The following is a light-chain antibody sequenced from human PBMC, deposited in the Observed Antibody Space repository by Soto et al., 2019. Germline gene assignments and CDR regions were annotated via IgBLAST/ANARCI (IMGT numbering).Light chain of an antibody. CDR3: QQNNNWPLT. CDR2: GAS. Sequence: EIVMTHSPATLSVSPGERATLSCRASQSVSSNLAWYQQKPGQAPRLLIYGASTRATGIPDRFSGSGSGTEFTLTISSLQSEDFAVYYCQQNNNWPLTFGGGTKVEIK. J-gene: IGKJ4*01. V-gene: IGKV3-15*01. CDR1: QSVSSN.